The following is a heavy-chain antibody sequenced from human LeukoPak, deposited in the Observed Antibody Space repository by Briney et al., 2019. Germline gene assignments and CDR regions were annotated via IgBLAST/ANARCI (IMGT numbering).Heavy chain of an antibody. D-gene: IGHD6-19*01. V-gene: IGHV4-59*01. CDR1: GGSLSSYY. J-gene: IGHJ4*02. CDR2: IYYSGST. CDR3: ARVPTTIGWYYFDY. Sequence: SETLSLTCTVSGGSLSSYYWSWIRQPPGKGLEWIGYIYYSGSTNYNPSLKSRVTISVDTSKNQFSLRLSSVTAADTAVYYCARVPTTIGWYYFDYWGQGTLVTVSS.